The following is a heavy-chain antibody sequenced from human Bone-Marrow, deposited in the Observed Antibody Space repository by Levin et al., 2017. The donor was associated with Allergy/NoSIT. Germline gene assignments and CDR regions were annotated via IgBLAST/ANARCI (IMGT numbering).Heavy chain of an antibody. CDR2: INPSGGST. V-gene: IGHV1-46*01. J-gene: IGHJ5*02. CDR3: ARVGYCSSTSCAINWFDP. D-gene: IGHD2-2*01. Sequence: GESLKISCKASGYTFTSYYMHWVRQAPGQGLEWMGIINPSGGSTSYAQKFQGRVTMTRDTSTSTVYMELSSLRSEDTAVYYCARVGYCSSTSCAINWFDPWGQGTLVTVSS. CDR1: GYTFTSYY.